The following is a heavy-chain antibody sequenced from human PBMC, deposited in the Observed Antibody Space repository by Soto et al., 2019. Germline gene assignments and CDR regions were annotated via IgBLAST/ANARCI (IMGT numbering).Heavy chain of an antibody. CDR2: INHSGST. V-gene: IGHV4-34*01. CDR1: GGSFSGYY. Sequence: NPSETLSLTCAVYGGSFSGYYWGWIRQPPGKGLEWIGEINHSGSTNYNPSLKSRVTISVDTSKNQFSLKLSSVTAADTAVYYCARVLGTSRYPWPLKTITMVRGVDLWGQGTLVTVSS. J-gene: IGHJ5*02. D-gene: IGHD3-10*01. CDR3: ARVLGTSRYPWPLKTITMVRGVDL.